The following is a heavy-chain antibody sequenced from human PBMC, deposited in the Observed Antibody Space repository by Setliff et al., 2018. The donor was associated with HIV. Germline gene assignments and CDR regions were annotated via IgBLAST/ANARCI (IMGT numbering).Heavy chain of an antibody. CDR2: IVVGSGDT. D-gene: IGHD3-10*01. CDR1: GFTFSSSA. V-gene: IGHV1-58*02. CDR3: AAGEITMVRGVIRYYYYGMDV. J-gene: IGHJ6*02. Sequence: GASVKVSCKASGFTFSSSAMQWVRQARGQRLEYIGWIVVGSGDTNYSQKFQERLTITRDMSTSTAYMELNSLRSGDTVVYYCAAGEITMVRGVIRYYYYGMDVWGQGTTVTVSS.